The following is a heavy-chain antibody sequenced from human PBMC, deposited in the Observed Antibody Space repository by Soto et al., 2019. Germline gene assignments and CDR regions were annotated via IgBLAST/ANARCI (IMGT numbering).Heavy chain of an antibody. Sequence: QMQLVQSGPEVKKPGTLVKVSCKASGFTFTSSALQWVRQARGQRLEWIGWIVVGSAHTNFAQKFQERVTITKDMSTITAYLELISLRSEDTAVYYCAADSRYCSGANCEDYWGQGTLVTVSS. V-gene: IGHV1-58*01. D-gene: IGHD2-15*01. J-gene: IGHJ4*02. CDR1: GFTFTSSA. CDR2: IVVGSAHT. CDR3: AADSRYCSGANCEDY.